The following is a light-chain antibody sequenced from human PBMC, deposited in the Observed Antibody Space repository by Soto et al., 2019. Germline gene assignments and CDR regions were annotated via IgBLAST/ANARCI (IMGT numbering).Light chain of an antibody. Sequence: QSALTQPASVSGSPGQSIAISCTGTSSDVGGYNYVSWYQQHPGKAPKLMIYDVSNRPSGVSDRFSGSKSGNTASLTISGLQAEGEAGYYCSSYTSSSPWVFGGGTKLTVL. J-gene: IGLJ3*02. CDR3: SSYTSSSPWV. V-gene: IGLV2-14*03. CDR1: SSDVGGYNY. CDR2: DVS.